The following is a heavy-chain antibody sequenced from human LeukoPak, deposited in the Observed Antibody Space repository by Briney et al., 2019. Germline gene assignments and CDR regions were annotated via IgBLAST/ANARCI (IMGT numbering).Heavy chain of an antibody. D-gene: IGHD5-18*01. J-gene: IGHJ4*02. CDR3: ARCSSEYSYGYGLH. CDR1: GYTFTDYY. CDR2: VDPEDGET. V-gene: IGHV1-69-2*01. Sequence: ASVKISCKVSGYTFTDYYMHWVQQAPGKGLEWMGLVDPEDGETIYAEKFQGRVTITADTSTDTAYMELSSLRSEDTAVYYCARCSSEYSYGYGLHWGQGTLVTVSS.